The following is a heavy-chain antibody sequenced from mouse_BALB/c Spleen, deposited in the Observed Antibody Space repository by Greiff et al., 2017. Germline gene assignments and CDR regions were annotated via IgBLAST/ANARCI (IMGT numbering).Heavy chain of an antibody. D-gene: IGHD1-1*01. Sequence: VQLKESGAELVRSGASVKLSCTASGFNIKDYYMHWVKQRPEQGLEWIGWIDPENGDTEYAPKFQGKATMTADTSSNTAYLQLSSLTSEDTAVYYCNAWKTTVVARAMDYWGQGTSVTVSS. J-gene: IGHJ4*01. CDR1: GFNIKDYY. V-gene: IGHV14-4*02. CDR3: NAWKTTVVARAMDY. CDR2: IDPENGDT.